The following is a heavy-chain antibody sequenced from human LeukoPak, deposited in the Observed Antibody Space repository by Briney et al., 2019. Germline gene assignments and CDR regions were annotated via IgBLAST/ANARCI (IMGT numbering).Heavy chain of an antibody. D-gene: IGHD6-13*01. Sequence: GGSLRLSCAASGFTVSSNYMSWVRQAPGKGLEWVSVIYSGGSTYYADSVKGRFTISRDNFKRSLYLQMNSLRTEDTALYYCVKGPTHSANWYAALDYWGQGTLVTVSS. V-gene: IGHV3-53*05. CDR2: IYSGGST. J-gene: IGHJ4*02. CDR1: GFTVSSNY. CDR3: VKGPTHSANWYAALDY.